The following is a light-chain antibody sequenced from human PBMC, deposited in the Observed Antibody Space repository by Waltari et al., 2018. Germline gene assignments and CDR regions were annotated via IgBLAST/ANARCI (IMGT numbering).Light chain of an antibody. CDR3: QAWDSGTV. J-gene: IGLJ3*02. Sequence: AHWYQQKPGLSPGLVIHQNNKRPSRIPDRFSGSKSGKTATLTISGTQAMDEADYYCQAWDSGTVFGGGTKLTVL. V-gene: IGLV3-1*01. CDR2: QNN.